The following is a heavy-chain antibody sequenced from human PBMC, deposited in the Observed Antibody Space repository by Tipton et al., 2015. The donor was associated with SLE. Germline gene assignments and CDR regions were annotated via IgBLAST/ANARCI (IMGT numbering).Heavy chain of an antibody. CDR3: ARCVSLEYCGPDY. V-gene: IGHV3-74*01. J-gene: IGHJ4*02. CDR1: GFTFSSYW. CDR2: INSDGSST. D-gene: IGHD2-21*01. Sequence: SLRLSCAASGFTFSSYWMHWVRQAPGKGLVWVSRINSDGSSTSYADSVKGRFTTSRDNAKNTLYLQMSSLRGEDTAVYYCARCVSLEYCGPDYWGQGTLVTVSS.